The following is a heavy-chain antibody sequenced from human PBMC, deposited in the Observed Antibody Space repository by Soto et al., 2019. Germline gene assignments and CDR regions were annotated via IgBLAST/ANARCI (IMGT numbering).Heavy chain of an antibody. J-gene: IGHJ3*02. CDR1: GFTFSTYG. Sequence: GSLRLSCVASGFTFSTYGMYWVRQAPGKGLEWVAVLSYDGSDKYYADSVKGRFTISRDNSKNTLYLQMNSLRAEDTAVYYCAKDQSHAFDIWGQGTMVTVSS. CDR3: AKDQSHAFDI. CDR2: LSYDGSDK. V-gene: IGHV3-30*18.